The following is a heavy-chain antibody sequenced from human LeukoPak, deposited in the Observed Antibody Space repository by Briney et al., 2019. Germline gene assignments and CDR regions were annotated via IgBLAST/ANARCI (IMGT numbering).Heavy chain of an antibody. CDR1: GFTFGDYA. J-gene: IGHJ4*02. CDR3: TSGGIAVAGTHY. Sequence: GGSLRLSCTASGFTFGDYAMSGVRQAPGKGLEWVGFIRSKAYGGTTEYAASVKGRFTISRDDSKSIAYLQMNSLKTEDTAVYYCTSGGIAVAGTHYWGQGTLVTVSS. V-gene: IGHV3-49*04. CDR2: IRSKAYGGTT. D-gene: IGHD6-19*01.